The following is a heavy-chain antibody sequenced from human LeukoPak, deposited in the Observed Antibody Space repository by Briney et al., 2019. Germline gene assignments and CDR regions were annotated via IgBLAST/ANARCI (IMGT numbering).Heavy chain of an antibody. V-gene: IGHV3-23*01. CDR2: ISGSGGST. J-gene: IGHJ6*03. CDR1: GFTFSSYA. D-gene: IGHD3-16*02. CDR3: ARGRGVIVLKSRGPHLPSYYMDV. Sequence: GGSLRLSCAASGFTFSSYAMSWVRQAPGKGLEWVSAISGSGGSTYYADSVKGRFTISRDNSKNTLYLQMNSLRAEDTAVYYCARGRGVIVLKSRGPHLPSYYMDVWGKGATVTVSS.